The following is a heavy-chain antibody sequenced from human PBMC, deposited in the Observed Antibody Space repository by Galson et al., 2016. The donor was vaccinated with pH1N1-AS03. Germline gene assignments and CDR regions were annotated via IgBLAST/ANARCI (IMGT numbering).Heavy chain of an antibody. D-gene: IGHD6-6*01. J-gene: IGHJ4*02. CDR3: ATGDFSTSAHFDY. Sequence: SETLSLTCTVSGGSISSHYWSWIRRPPGKGLEWLGYIYYSVTTNYNPSLKSRVTISVDTSKNQVSLKLSSVTAADTAVYYCATGDFSTSAHFDYGFQGTLVTVSS. CDR2: IYYSVTT. V-gene: IGHV4-59*08. CDR1: GGSISSHY.